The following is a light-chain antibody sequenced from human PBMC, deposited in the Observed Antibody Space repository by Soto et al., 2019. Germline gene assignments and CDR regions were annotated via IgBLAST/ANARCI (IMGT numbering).Light chain of an antibody. CDR2: GAS. V-gene: IGKV3-20*01. Sequence: EIVLTQSPGTLSLSPGERSTLSCRASQSVSSSYLAWYQQKPGQAPRLLIYGASSRATGIPARFSGSGSGTDFTLTISSLQPEDFATSYCQQLSSYPVTFGGGTTGDIK. CDR3: QQLSSYPVT. CDR1: QSVSSSY. J-gene: IGKJ4*01.